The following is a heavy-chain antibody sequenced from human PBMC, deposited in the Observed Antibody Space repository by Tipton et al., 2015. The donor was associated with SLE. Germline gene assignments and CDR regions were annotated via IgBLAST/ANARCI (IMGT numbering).Heavy chain of an antibody. D-gene: IGHD3-10*01. V-gene: IGHV3-20*04. CDR3: AREVVVQGVRGAFDI. J-gene: IGHJ3*02. CDR1: GFTFDDYG. Sequence: SLRLYCAASGFTFDDYGMSWVRQAPGKGLEWVSSINWSGGSTGYADSVKGRFTSSRDNAKKSLYLQMNSLRAEDTAVYYCAREVVVQGVRGAFDIWGQGTMVTVSS. CDR2: INWSGGST.